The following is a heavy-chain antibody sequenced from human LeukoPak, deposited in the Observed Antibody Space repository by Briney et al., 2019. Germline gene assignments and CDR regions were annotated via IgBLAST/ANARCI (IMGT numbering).Heavy chain of an antibody. Sequence: GSLRLSCVASGFAFSSYWMGWVRQAPGKGLEWVANIKQDGSQKYYVDSVKGRFTISRDNAKNSLSLQMNSLRAEDTAVYYCAKVFYGDYGYFQHWGQGTLVTVSS. CDR3: AKVFYGDYGYFQH. J-gene: IGHJ1*01. D-gene: IGHD4-17*01. CDR1: GFAFSSYW. CDR2: IKQDGSQK. V-gene: IGHV3-7*03.